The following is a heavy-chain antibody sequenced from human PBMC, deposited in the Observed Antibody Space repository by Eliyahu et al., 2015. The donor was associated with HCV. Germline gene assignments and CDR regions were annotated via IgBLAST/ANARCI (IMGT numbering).Heavy chain of an antibody. D-gene: IGHD4-11*01. Sequence: QLHLQESGPGLVKPSEXLSLTCTVSGGSINNKNYYWGWIRQPPGKGLEWIGSIYYSGTTYYNPSLKSRLTVSVDTSRNQFSLKLNSVTAADTAVYYCARVQNSLDFADTHWGQGTLVTVSS. J-gene: IGHJ4*02. V-gene: IGHV4-39*01. CDR2: IYYSGTT. CDR1: GGSINNKNYY. CDR3: ARVQNSLDFADTH.